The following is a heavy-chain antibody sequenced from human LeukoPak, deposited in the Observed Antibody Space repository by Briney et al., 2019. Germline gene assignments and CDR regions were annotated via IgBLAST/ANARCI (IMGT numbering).Heavy chain of an antibody. D-gene: IGHD3-22*01. J-gene: IGHJ4*02. CDR3: ASLGDSSGFYYVAS. CDR1: GYTFTAYY. Sequence: ASVKVSFTASGYTFTAYYMHWVRQAPGQGLEWMGWINPNSGVTNYAQQFQGRVTMTMDTSISTAYMELSRLRSDDTAVYYCASLGDSSGFYYVASWGQGTLVTVSS. V-gene: IGHV1-2*02. CDR2: INPNSGVT.